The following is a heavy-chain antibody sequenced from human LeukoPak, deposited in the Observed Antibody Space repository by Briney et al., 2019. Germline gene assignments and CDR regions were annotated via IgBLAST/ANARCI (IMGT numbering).Heavy chain of an antibody. CDR2: INHSGST. CDR1: GGSFSGYY. CDR3: ARYLTTVVTTGPHNWFDP. Sequence: SSETLSLTCAVYGGSFSGYYWSWIRQPPGKGLEWIGEINHSGSTNYNPSLKSRVTISVDTSKNQFSLKLSSVTAADTAVYYCARYLTTVVTTGPHNWFDPWGQGTLVTVSS. V-gene: IGHV4-34*01. D-gene: IGHD4-23*01. J-gene: IGHJ5*02.